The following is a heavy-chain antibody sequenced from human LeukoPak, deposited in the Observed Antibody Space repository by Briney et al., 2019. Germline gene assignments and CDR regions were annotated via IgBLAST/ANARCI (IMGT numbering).Heavy chain of an antibody. CDR2: ISWDGGST. Sequence: GGSLRLSCAASGFTFDDYAMHWVRQAPGKGLEWVSLISWDGGSTYYADSVKGRFTIARDNSKNSLYLQMNRLRAEDTALYYCAKDMRPAAIFYFDYWGQGTLVTVSS. V-gene: IGHV3-43D*04. CDR1: GFTFDDYA. J-gene: IGHJ4*02. D-gene: IGHD2-2*02. CDR3: AKDMRPAAIFYFDY.